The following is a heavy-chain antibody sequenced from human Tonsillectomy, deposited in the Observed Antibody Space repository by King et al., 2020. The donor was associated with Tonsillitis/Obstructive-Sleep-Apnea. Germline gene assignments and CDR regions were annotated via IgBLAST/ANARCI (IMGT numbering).Heavy chain of an antibody. J-gene: IGHJ6*03. D-gene: IGHD2-2*01. Sequence: VQLVESGGGVVQPGRSLRLSSAASGFTFSNFIIHWVRQAPGKGLEWVTIISNDGSNKYYADSVKGRFTISRDNSKNTVYLQMNSLRAEDTAVYYCARDGAIVVVPAYYMDVWGKGTTVTVSS. CDR3: ARDGAIVVVPAYYMDV. CDR2: ISNDGSNK. CDR1: GFTFSNFI. V-gene: IGHV3-30*04.